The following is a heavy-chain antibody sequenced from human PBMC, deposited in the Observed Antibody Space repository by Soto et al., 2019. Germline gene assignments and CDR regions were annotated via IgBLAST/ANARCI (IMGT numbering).Heavy chain of an antibody. CDR1: GFTFSSYT. CDR2: ISGNGEST. J-gene: IGHJ4*02. V-gene: IGHV3-23*01. CDR3: ARSPIVVIVVVFSDYCDF. D-gene: IGHD3-22*01. Sequence: EVQLLESGGGLVQPGGSLRLSCAASGFTFSSYTMTWVRQAPGKGPEWVSAISGNGESTKFVDSVKGRFTISRDNSKNTVYLQMNSLRAEDTAVYYCARSPIVVIVVVFSDYCDFCAEASLFPASS.